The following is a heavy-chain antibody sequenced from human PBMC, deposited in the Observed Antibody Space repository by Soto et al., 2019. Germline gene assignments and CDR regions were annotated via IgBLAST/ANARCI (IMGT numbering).Heavy chain of an antibody. Sequence: SGPTLVNPTQTLTLTCTFSGFSLSTSAVGVGWIRQPPGKALEWLALIYRDDDKRYSPSLKSRLTITKATSKNQVVLTMTNMDPVDTGTYYCAHMSFIVARGYYYMDVWGKGTTVTVSS. V-gene: IGHV2-5*02. CDR1: GFSLSTSAVG. D-gene: IGHD6-6*01. CDR3: AHMSFIVARGYYYMDV. CDR2: IYRDDDK. J-gene: IGHJ6*03.